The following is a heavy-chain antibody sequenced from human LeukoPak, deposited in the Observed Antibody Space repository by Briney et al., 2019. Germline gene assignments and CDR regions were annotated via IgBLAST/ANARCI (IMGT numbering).Heavy chain of an antibody. CDR1: GFTFSSYG. Sequence: GGSLRLSCAASGFTFSSYGMSWVRQAPGKGLEWVSAISGSGGSTYYADSVKGRFTISRDNAKNSLYLQMNSLRAEDTAVYYCARDVLFYFDYWGQGTLVTVSS. CDR2: ISGSGGST. D-gene: IGHD2-8*01. J-gene: IGHJ4*02. CDR3: ARDVLFYFDY. V-gene: IGHV3-23*01.